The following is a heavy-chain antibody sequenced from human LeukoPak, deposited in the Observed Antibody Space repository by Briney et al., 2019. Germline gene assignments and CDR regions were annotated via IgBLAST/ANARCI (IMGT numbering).Heavy chain of an antibody. CDR1: GGSISSYY. D-gene: IGHD3-9*01. CDR3: ARGAWYYDILTADLGAFDI. CDR2: IYYSGST. V-gene: IGHV4-59*01. J-gene: IGHJ3*02. Sequence: KASETLSLTCTVSGGSISSYYWSWIRQPPGKGLEWIGYIYYSGSTNYNPSLKSRVTISVDTSKNQFSLKLSSVTAADTAVYYCARGAWYYDILTADLGAFDIWGQGTMVTVSS.